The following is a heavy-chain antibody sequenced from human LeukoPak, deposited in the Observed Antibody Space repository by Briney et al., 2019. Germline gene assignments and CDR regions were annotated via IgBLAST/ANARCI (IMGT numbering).Heavy chain of an antibody. CDR1: GFIFNSHW. CDR2: IRQDGDEK. D-gene: IGHD2-8*02. V-gene: IGHV3-7*01. J-gene: IGHJ2*01. Sequence: GGSLRLSCAGAGFIFNSHWMTWVRQAPGMGLEWVGNIRQDGDEKFYADSVRGRFTISRDNAKNSLYLHLNSLRAEDTAIYYCARVRTEWYIDLWGRGTLLTVSP. CDR3: ARVRTEWYIDL.